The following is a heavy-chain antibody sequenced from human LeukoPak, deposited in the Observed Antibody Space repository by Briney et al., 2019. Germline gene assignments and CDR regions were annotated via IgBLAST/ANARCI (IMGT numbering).Heavy chain of an antibody. J-gene: IGHJ3*02. CDR1: GDSISSSDYY. V-gene: IGHV4-39*07. CDR3: ARTYVWGSYRDAFDI. CDR2: IYYNGNT. Sequence: SETLSLTCTVSGDSISSSDYYWAWIRQPPGKGLEWIGNIYYNGNTYYNSSLKSRVTISIDTSKKQFSLKLSSVTAADTAVYYCARTYVWGSYRDAFDIWGQGTMVTVS. D-gene: IGHD3-16*02.